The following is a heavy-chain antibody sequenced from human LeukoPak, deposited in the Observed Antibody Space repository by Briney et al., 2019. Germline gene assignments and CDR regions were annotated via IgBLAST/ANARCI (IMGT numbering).Heavy chain of an antibody. CDR2: IKQDGRDK. J-gene: IGHJ4*02. Sequence: SGGSLILSCVASGFTFSNHCMTWVRQAPGPWLEWVANIKQDGRDKHFVDSVKGRFTISRDNANNSLYLQMNSLRAEDTAVYYCARGCGSLSLGYWGQGTLVAVSS. CDR1: GFTFSNHC. D-gene: IGHD1-26*01. CDR3: ARGCGSLSLGY. V-gene: IGHV3-7*01.